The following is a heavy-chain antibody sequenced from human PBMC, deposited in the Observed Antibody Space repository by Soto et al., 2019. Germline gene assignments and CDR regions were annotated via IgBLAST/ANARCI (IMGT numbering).Heavy chain of an antibody. Sequence: GGSLRLSCAASGFTSSSYGMHWVRQAPGKGLEWVAVIWYDGSNKYYADSVKGRFTISSDNSKNTLYLQMNSLRAEDTAVYYCARDDSGSDAFDIWGQGTMVTVSS. CDR1: GFTSSSYG. V-gene: IGHV3-33*01. J-gene: IGHJ3*02. D-gene: IGHD6-25*01. CDR2: IWYDGSNK. CDR3: ARDDSGSDAFDI.